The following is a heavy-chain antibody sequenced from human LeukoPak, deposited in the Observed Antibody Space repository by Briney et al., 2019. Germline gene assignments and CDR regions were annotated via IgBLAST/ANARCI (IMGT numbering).Heavy chain of an antibody. CDR3: AREGGEWSRFLFETDYGMDV. CDR2: IYYSGST. V-gene: IGHV4-61*01. D-gene: IGHD3-3*01. J-gene: IGHJ6*02. CDR1: GDSVRTSNSY. Sequence: PSETLSLTCTVSGDSVRTSNSYWGWIRQPPGKGLEWIGYIYYSGSTNYNPSLKSRVTISVDTSKNQFSLKLSSVTAADTAVYYCAREGGEWSRFLFETDYGMDVWGQGTTVTVSS.